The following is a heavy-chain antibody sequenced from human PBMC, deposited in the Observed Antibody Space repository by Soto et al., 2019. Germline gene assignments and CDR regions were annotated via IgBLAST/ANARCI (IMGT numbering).Heavy chain of an antibody. CDR2: INPRGGST. CDR3: ARDGDSIGYSYFDY. V-gene: IGHV1-46*01. J-gene: IGHJ4*01. Sequence: ASLKVSCQASGDTLISYYMPWVPKAPGQGLVGMGIINPRGGSTSAAQKFQGRVSMTRDTCRSTVNMELSRRRSEDTAVYYCARDGDSIGYSYFDYSG. CDR1: GDTLISYY. D-gene: IGHD3-22*01.